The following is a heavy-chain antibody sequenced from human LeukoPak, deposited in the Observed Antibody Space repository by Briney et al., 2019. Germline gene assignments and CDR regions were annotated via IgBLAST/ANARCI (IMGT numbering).Heavy chain of an antibody. J-gene: IGHJ4*02. V-gene: IGHV1-18*01. Sequence: ASVKVSCKASGYTFTNYGISWVRQAPGQGLEWMGWTSVYNGNTNYAQKLQGRVTMTTDTSTSTAYMELRSLRSDDTAVYYCARVLAGTTPFDYWGQGTLVTVSS. CDR1: GYTFTNYG. D-gene: IGHD1-1*01. CDR2: TSVYNGNT. CDR3: ARVLAGTTPFDY.